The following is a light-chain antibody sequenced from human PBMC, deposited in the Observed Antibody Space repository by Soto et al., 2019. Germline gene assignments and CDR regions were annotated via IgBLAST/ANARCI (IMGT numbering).Light chain of an antibody. CDR1: PSVRGSY. CDR3: QQYGASRT. Sequence: LSCWASPSVRGSYIAWYQQRPGQAPRLLIYEASTRAPGIPDRFSGSESETDFTLTISRVEPEDFAVYYCQQYGASRTFGQGTKVEI. CDR2: EAS. J-gene: IGKJ1*01. V-gene: IGKV3-20*01.